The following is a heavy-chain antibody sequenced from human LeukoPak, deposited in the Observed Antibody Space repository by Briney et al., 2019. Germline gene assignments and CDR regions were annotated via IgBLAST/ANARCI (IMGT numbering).Heavy chain of an antibody. CDR2: IHHSGRT. CDR1: GGSISSSNW. CDR3: ARDLGGFDCSSTSCYEVVY. D-gene: IGHD2-2*01. J-gene: IGHJ4*02. Sequence: SETLSLTCAVSGGSISSSNWWNWVRQPPGKGLEWIGEIHHSGRTNYNPSLKSRVTISVDKSKNQFSLKLSPVTAADTAVYYCARDLGGFDCSSTSCYEVVYWGQGTLVTVSS. V-gene: IGHV4-4*02.